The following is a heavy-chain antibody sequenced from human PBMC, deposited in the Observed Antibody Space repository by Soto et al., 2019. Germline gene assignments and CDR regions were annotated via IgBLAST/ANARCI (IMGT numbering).Heavy chain of an antibody. J-gene: IGHJ3*02. V-gene: IGHV3-23*01. CDR1: GFTFNIFA. CDR3: AKDGGITMFRGRARGFDI. Sequence: PGGSLRLSCAASGFTFNIFAMGWVRQAPGQGLEWVSGISGSGESTYFADSVKGRFTISRDDSKNTVHLQLNSLKAEDTAVYYCAKDGGITMFRGRARGFDIWGPGTMVTVS. CDR2: ISGSGEST. D-gene: IGHD3-10*01.